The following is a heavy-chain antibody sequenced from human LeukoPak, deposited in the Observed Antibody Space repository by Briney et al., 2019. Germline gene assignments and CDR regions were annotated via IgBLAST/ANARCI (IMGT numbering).Heavy chain of an antibody. CDR2: ISAYNGNT. Sequence: AASVKVSCKASGYTFTSYGISWVRQAPGQGLEWMGWISAYNGNTNYAQKLQGRVTMTTDTSTSTAYMELRSLRSDDTAVYYCARDANYDILTGYYLDAFDIWGQGTMVTVSS. J-gene: IGHJ3*02. D-gene: IGHD3-9*01. CDR3: ARDANYDILTGYYLDAFDI. CDR1: GYTFTSYG. V-gene: IGHV1-18*01.